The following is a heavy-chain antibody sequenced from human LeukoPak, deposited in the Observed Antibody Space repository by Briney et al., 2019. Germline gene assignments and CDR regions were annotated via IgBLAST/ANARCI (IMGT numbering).Heavy chain of an antibody. Sequence: VGSLRLSCADSGFTSSAVTMSWVRQAPEKGLEWVSLISIDVGNTYYAQSVKGRFTASTDNSKNTLYLQMNSLRAEDTAIYYCAKDTPSRSSGWDRWGEGTLVTVST. CDR3: AKDTPSRSSGWDR. D-gene: IGHD6-19*01. CDR1: GFTSSAVT. V-gene: IGHV3-23*01. J-gene: IGHJ4*02. CDR2: ISIDVGNT.